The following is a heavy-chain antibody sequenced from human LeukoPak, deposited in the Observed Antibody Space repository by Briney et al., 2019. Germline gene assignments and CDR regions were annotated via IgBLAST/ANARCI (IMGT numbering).Heavy chain of an antibody. Sequence: SGTLSLTCTVSGGSISSYYWSWIRQPPGKGLEWLGYIYYSGSTNYNPSLKSRVTISVDTSKNQFSLKLSSVTAADTAVYYCASSGEEDSNFDYWGQGTLVTVSS. CDR3: ASSGEEDSNFDY. CDR2: IYYSGST. D-gene: IGHD7-27*01. J-gene: IGHJ4*02. V-gene: IGHV4-59*01. CDR1: GGSISSYY.